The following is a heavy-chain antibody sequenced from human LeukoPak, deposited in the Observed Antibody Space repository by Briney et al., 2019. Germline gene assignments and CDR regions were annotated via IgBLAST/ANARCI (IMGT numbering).Heavy chain of an antibody. Sequence: GGSLRLSCVASGFTFSTFAMNWVRQAPGRGLEWVSTISETGRSTYYADSVKGQFTISRDNSKNTLYLQMNSLRAEDTAVYYCAKDRGYSYGISEYWGQGTLVTVSS. CDR1: GFTFSTFA. V-gene: IGHV3-23*01. J-gene: IGHJ4*02. CDR2: ISETGRST. D-gene: IGHD5-18*01. CDR3: AKDRGYSYGISEY.